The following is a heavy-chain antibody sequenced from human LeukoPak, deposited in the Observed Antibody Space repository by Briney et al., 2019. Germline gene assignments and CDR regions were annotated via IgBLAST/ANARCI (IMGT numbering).Heavy chain of an antibody. D-gene: IGHD2-2*02. J-gene: IGHJ6*03. CDR2: ISAYNGNT. CDR3: ARGEDCSSTSCYTDAFYMDV. Sequence: GASVKVSCKASGGTFSSYAISWVRQAPGQGLEWMGWISAYNGNTNYAQKLQGRVTMTTDTSTSTAYMELRSLRSDDTAVYYCARGEDCSSTSCYTDAFYMDVWGKGTTVTVSS. CDR1: GGTFSSYA. V-gene: IGHV1-18*01.